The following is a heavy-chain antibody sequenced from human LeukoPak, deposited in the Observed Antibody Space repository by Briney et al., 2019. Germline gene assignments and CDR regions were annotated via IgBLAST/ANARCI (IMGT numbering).Heavy chain of an antibody. CDR1: GGTFSSYA. CDR3: ARGRDGDYYYHYMDV. V-gene: IGHV1-69*05. J-gene: IGHJ6*03. D-gene: IGHD3-10*01. Sequence: SVKVSCKASGGTFSSYAISWVRQAPGQGLEWMGGIIPIFGTANYAQKFQGRVTITTDESTSTAYMELSSLRSEDTAVYYCARGRDGDYYYHYMDVWGKGTTVTVSS. CDR2: IIPIFGTA.